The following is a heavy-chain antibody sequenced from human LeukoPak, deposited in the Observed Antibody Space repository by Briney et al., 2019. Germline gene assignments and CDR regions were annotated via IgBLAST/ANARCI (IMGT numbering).Heavy chain of an antibody. CDR1: GGSISSYY. D-gene: IGHD2-21*01. Sequence: SETLSLTCTVSGGSISSYYWSWIRPPAGKGLEWIVRIYTSGSTNYNPSLKSRVTMSVDTSKNQFSLKLSSVTAADTAVYYCARDVVGPWGQGTLVTVSS. V-gene: IGHV4-4*07. CDR3: ARDVVGP. CDR2: IYTSGST. J-gene: IGHJ5*02.